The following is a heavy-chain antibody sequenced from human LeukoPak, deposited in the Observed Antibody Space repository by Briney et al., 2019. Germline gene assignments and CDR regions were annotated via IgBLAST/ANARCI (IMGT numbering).Heavy chain of an antibody. V-gene: IGHV3-23*01. J-gene: IGHJ4*02. D-gene: IGHD5-18*01. CDR2: ISGSGGST. Sequence: GGSLRLSRAVAGFTFRNHGMSWVRQAPGKGLQWVSTISGSGGSTYYADSVKGRFTISRDNSKNMVYLQMDSLRAEDTATYYCSKLNSYGDYWGQGTLVTISS. CDR3: SKLNSYGDY. CDR1: GFTFRNHG.